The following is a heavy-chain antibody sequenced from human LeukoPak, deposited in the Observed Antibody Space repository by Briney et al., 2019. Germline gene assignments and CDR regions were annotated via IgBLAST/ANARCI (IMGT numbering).Heavy chain of an antibody. J-gene: IGHJ5*02. CDR2: TYYRSKWYN. CDR3: ARDRGYYYDSSGYWFDP. Sequence: SQTLSLTFAISGDSVSSNSAAWNWIRQSPSRGLEWLGRTYYRSKWYNDYAVSVKSRITINPDTSKNQFSLQLHSVTPEDTAVYYCARDRGYYYDSSGYWFDPWGQGTLVTVSS. CDR1: GDSVSSNSAA. V-gene: IGHV6-1*01. D-gene: IGHD3-22*01.